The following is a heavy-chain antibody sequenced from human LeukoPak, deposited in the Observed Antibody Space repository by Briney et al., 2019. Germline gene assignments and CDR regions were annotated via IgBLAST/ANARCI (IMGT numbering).Heavy chain of an antibody. D-gene: IGHD5-24*01. V-gene: IGHV3-9*01. CDR2: VSWNSGIA. CDR1: GFTFYDYA. CDR3: AKGRDGYVAPADY. J-gene: IGHJ4*02. Sequence: PGGSLRLSCAASGFTFYDYAMHWVRQAPGKGLEWVSGVSWNSGIAGYTDSVKGRFTISRDNAKNSLYLQMNNLRAEDTAFYYCAKGRDGYVAPADYWGQGTLVTVSS.